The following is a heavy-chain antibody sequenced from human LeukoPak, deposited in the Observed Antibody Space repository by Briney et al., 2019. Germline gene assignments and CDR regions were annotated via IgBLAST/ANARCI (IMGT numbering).Heavy chain of an antibody. V-gene: IGHV1-18*01. CDR3: ARDGYSSSWYYDAFDI. CDR1: GYTFTSYG. D-gene: IGHD6-13*01. J-gene: IGHJ3*02. Sequence: ASVKVSFKASGYTFTSYGISWVRQAPGQGLEWMGWISAYNGNTNYAQKLQGRVTMTTDTSTSTAYMELRSLRSDDTAVYYCARDGYSSSWYYDAFDIWGQGTMVTVSS. CDR2: ISAYNGNT.